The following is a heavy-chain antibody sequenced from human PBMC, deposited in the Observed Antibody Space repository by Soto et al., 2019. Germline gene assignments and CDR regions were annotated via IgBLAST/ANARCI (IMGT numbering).Heavy chain of an antibody. Sequence: SETLSLTCTVSGGSISSGDYYWSWIRQHPGKGLEWIAYIYYSGYTYYNPSLKSRVTMSVDTSTNQFSLKLSSVTAADTAVYYCARDCSSTSCYAEGYYAMDVWGQGTTVTV. CDR1: GGSISSGDYY. D-gene: IGHD2-2*01. CDR2: IYYSGYT. V-gene: IGHV4-31*03. J-gene: IGHJ6*02. CDR3: ARDCSSTSCYAEGYYAMDV.